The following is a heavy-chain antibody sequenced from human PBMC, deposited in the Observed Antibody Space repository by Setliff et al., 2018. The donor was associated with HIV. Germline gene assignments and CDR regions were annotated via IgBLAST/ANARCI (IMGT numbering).Heavy chain of an antibody. CDR1: GYSFTAFW. Sequence: GESLKISCKASGYSFTAFWIGWVRQIPGKGLEWMGIIYPADSDTRYSPSFQGQVTISADKSINTAYLEWSSLDASDTAIYYCARHRPYTNPPPGGPFDMWGQGTGVTVSS. CDR2: IYPADSDT. J-gene: IGHJ3*02. D-gene: IGHD2-2*02. V-gene: IGHV5-51*01. CDR3: ARHRPYTNPPPGGPFDM.